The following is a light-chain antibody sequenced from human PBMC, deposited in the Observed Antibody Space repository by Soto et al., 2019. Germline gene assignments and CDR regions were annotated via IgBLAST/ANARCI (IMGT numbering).Light chain of an antibody. CDR1: SSDVGSYNV. CDR3: CSYAGSRTLV. V-gene: IGLV2-23*01. Sequence: QSALTQPASVSGSPGQSITISCTGTSSDVGSYNVVSWYQHHPGKAPKLMIYEGSKRPSGVFNRFSGSKSGNTASLTISGLQTEDEADYYCCSYAGSRTLVFGGGTKVTVL. J-gene: IGLJ2*01. CDR2: EGS.